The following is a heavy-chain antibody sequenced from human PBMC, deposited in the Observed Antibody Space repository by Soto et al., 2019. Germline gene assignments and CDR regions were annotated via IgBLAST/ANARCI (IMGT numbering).Heavy chain of an antibody. CDR2: IYPGDSDT. D-gene: IGHD4-17*01. J-gene: IGHJ6*02. CDR1: GYSFTSYW. V-gene: IGHV5-51*01. Sequence: GESLKISCKGSGYSFTSYWIGWVRQMPGKGLEWMGIIYPGDSDTRYSPSFQGQVTISADKSISTAYLQWSSLKASDTAMYYCARHPVVYPVTTPLYYYYYGMDVWGQGTTVTVSS. CDR3: ARHPVVYPVTTPLYYYYYGMDV.